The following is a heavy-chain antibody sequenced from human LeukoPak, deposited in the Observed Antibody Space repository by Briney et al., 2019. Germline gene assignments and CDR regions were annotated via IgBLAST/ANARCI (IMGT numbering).Heavy chain of an antibody. J-gene: IGHJ4*02. Sequence: GGSLRLSCAASGFTFSSYAMSWVRQAPGKGLEWVSAISGSGGSTYHADSVKGRFTISRDNSKNTLYLQMNSLRAEDTAVYYCAKDLLIAVTTDFDYWGQGTLVTVSS. V-gene: IGHV3-23*01. CDR3: AKDLLIAVTTDFDY. CDR2: ISGSGGST. CDR1: GFTFSSYA. D-gene: IGHD4-17*01.